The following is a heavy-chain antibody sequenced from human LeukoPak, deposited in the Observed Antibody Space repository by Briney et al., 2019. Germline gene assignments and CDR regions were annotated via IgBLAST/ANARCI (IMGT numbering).Heavy chain of an antibody. D-gene: IGHD3-10*01. CDR3: ARDLILWFGELTYYYYGTDV. CDR1: GFTFSSYG. V-gene: IGHV3-33*01. CDR2: IWYDGSNK. Sequence: GGSLRLSCAASGFTFSSYGMHWVRQAPGKGLEWVAVIWYDGSNKYYADSVKGRFTISRDNSKNTLYLQMNSLRAEDTAVYYCARDLILWFGELTYYYYGTDVWGQGTTVTVSS. J-gene: IGHJ6*02.